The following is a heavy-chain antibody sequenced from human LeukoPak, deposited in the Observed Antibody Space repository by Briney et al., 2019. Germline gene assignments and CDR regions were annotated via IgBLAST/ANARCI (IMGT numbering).Heavy chain of an antibody. J-gene: IGHJ4*02. CDR2: MHLSGTT. CDR1: GDSINSLDL. CDR3: AGLVGRYSSGLYYYYFDY. Sequence: SGTLSLTCTVSGDSINSLDLWSWVRQPPGKGLEWIGEMHLSGTTHSNPSVKSRVTISIDKSKNQFFLNLSSVTAADTAVYYCAGLVGRYSSGLYYYYFDYWGQGTLVTVSS. V-gene: IGHV4-4*02. D-gene: IGHD3-22*01.